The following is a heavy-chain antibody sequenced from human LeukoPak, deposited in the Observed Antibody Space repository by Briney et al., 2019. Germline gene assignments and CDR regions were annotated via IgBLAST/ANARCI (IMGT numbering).Heavy chain of an antibody. V-gene: IGHV3-23*01. J-gene: IGHJ2*01. CDR3: AKVKPYWYFDL. Sequence: PGGSLRLSCAASGFTFSSYDMSWVRQAPGRGLEWVSSIDNGGDRTYYADSVKGRFTISRDNSKSTLYLQMNSLRVEDTAVYYCAKVKPYWYFDLWGRGTLVTVPS. CDR2: IDNGGDRT. CDR1: GFTFSSYD.